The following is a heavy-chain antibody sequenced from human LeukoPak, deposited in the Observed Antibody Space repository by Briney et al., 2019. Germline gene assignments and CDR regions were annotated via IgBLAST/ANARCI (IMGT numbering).Heavy chain of an antibody. J-gene: IGHJ5*02. CDR1: RFTFRGYA. CDR2: IDASGVNT. D-gene: IGHD6-19*01. CDR3: AKGSGSGWYGWFDP. V-gene: IGHV3-23*01. Sequence: GSLRLSCAASRFTFRGYAMYWVRQAPGKGLEWVSCIDASGVNTYYADSVKGRFTISRDNSNNTSYLQMNSLRAEDTAVYYCAKGSGSGWYGWFDPWGQGTLVTVSS.